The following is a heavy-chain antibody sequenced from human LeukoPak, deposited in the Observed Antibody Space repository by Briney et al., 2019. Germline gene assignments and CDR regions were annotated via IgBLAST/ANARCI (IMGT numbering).Heavy chain of an antibody. D-gene: IGHD1-26*01. CDR2: IYYSGST. J-gene: IGHJ4*02. CDR3: AREHPDWSGSYCLDY. Sequence: PSETLSLTCTVSGGSIGSSTYYWGWIRQPPGKGLEWIGSIYYSGSTYYNPSLKSRVTISVDTSKNQFSLKLSSVTAADTAVYYCAREHPDWSGSYCLDYWGQGTLVTVSS. CDR1: GGSIGSSTYY. V-gene: IGHV4-39*07.